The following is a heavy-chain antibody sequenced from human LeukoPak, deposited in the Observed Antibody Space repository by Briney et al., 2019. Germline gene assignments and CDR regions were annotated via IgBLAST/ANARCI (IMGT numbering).Heavy chain of an antibody. CDR3: ARDPYSEGYFQH. Sequence: GGSLRLSCAASEFTFSSYWMHWVRQAPGKGLVWVSRINSDGSSTSYADSVKGRFTISRDNAKNSLYLQMNSLRAEDTAVYYCARDPYSEGYFQHWGQGTLVTVSS. CDR2: INSDGSST. J-gene: IGHJ1*01. V-gene: IGHV3-74*01. D-gene: IGHD1-26*01. CDR1: EFTFSSYW.